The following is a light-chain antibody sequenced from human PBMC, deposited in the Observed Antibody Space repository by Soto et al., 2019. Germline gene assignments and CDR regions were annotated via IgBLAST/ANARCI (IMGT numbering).Light chain of an antibody. V-gene: IGKV3-11*01. Sequence: EVVLTQSPATLSLSPGERATLSCRASQNVRTFLDWYQQKPGQAPRLLIYGASNRATGIPARFSGSGSGTDFTLTISSLEPEDFAVYYCQQHSHWPPWTFGRGTKVDIK. CDR3: QQHSHWPPWT. CDR1: QNVRTF. J-gene: IGKJ1*01. CDR2: GAS.